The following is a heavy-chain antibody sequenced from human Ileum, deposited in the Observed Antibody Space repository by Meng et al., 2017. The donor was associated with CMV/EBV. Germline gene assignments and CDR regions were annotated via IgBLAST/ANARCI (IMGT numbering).Heavy chain of an antibody. D-gene: IGHD7-27*01. CDR2: ISFGNGQT. CDR3: ARDVWGFDY. V-gene: IGHV1-18*04. CDR1: GYTFTDHN. J-gene: IGHJ4*02. Sequence: QVHLLQSGAEVKKPGASVKISCKTSGYTFTDHNIGWVRQAPGQGLEWVGWISFGNGQTVYGHKVQGRVTVTTDTSTSTAYMELRSLRSDDTAMYYCARDVWGFDYWGQGTLVTVSS.